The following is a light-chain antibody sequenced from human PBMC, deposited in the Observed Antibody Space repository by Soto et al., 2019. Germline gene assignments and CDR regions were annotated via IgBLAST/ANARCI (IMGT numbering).Light chain of an antibody. CDR2: EVS. CDR1: SSEVGSYNR. Sequence: QSVLTQPPSLSGSPGQSVTISCTGTSSEVGSYNRVSWYQQPPGTAPKLMIYEVSNRPSGVPDRFSGSKSGNTASLTISGLQAEDEADYYCSSYTSSSTYVFGTGTKVTVL. CDR3: SSYTSSSTYV. J-gene: IGLJ1*01. V-gene: IGLV2-18*02.